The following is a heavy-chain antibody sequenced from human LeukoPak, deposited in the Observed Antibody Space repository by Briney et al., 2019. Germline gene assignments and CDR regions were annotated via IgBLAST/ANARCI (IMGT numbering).Heavy chain of an antibody. J-gene: IGHJ4*02. CDR1: GFTFSSYA. D-gene: IGHD3-22*01. Sequence: GGSLRLSCAASGFTFSSYAMNWVRQAPGKGPEWVSGISGSGGSTYYADSVKGRFTVSRDNSKNTLYLQMNSLRAEDTAVYYCAKLYSYYDSSGYWTPLDYWGQGTLVTVSS. V-gene: IGHV3-23*01. CDR2: ISGSGGST. CDR3: AKLYSYYDSSGYWTPLDY.